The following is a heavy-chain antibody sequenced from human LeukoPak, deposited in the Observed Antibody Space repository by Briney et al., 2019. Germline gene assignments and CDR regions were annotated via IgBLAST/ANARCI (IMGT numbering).Heavy chain of an antibody. Sequence: SETLSLTCAVSGGSISSSNWWSWVRQPPGKGLEWIGEIYHSGSTNYNPSLKSRVTISVDKSKNQFSLKLSSVTAADTAVYYCARGGLYYYYYYMDVWGKGTTVTVSS. V-gene: IGHV4-4*02. CDR2: IYHSGST. CDR1: GGSISSSNW. J-gene: IGHJ6*03. CDR3: ARGGLYYYYYYMDV.